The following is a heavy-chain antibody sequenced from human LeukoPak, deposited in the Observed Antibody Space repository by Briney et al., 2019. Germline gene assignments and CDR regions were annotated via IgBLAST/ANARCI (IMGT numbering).Heavy chain of an antibody. CDR3: AKKPCNTGTCFRGFDI. CDR2: INPNSGGT. J-gene: IGHJ3*02. D-gene: IGHD2/OR15-2a*01. V-gene: IGHV1-2*04. CDR1: GYTFTGYY. Sequence: ASVKVSCKASGYTFTGYYMHWVRQAPGQGLEWMGWINPNSGGTNYAQKFQGWVTMTRDTSISTAYMELSRLRSDDTAVYYCAKKPCNTGTCFRGFDIWGQGTMVTVSS.